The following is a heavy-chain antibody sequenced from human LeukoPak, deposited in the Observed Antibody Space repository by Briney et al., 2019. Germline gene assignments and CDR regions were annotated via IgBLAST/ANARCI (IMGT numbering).Heavy chain of an antibody. J-gene: IGHJ4*02. CDR2: SIPLFGKA. V-gene: IGHV1-69*05. CDR1: GGTFSSYS. Sequence: GASVKVSCKASGGTFSSYSVNWVRQAPGQGLEWMGGSIPLFGKANYAQKFQGRVTMTTDESMRTAFMELSGLTSQDTAVYYCARDVADESSGYYSSWGQGTVVTVSS. CDR3: ARDVADESSGYYSS. D-gene: IGHD3-22*01.